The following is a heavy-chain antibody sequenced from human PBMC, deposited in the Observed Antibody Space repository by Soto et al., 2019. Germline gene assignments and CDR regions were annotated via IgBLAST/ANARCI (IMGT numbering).Heavy chain of an antibody. CDR1: GFTFSSYA. CDR3: AKEKHDFWGGYYIDDDY. V-gene: IGHV3-23*01. Sequence: GGSLRLSCAASGFTFSSYAMSWVRQAPGKGLEWVSAISGSGGSTYYADSVKGRFTISRDNSKNTLYLQMNSLRAEDTAVYYCAKEKHDFWGGYYIDDDYWGQGTLVTVSS. D-gene: IGHD3-3*01. CDR2: ISGSGGST. J-gene: IGHJ4*02.